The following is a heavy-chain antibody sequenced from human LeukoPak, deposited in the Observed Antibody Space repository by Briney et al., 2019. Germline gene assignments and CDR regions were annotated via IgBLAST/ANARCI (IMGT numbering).Heavy chain of an antibody. CDR3: ARRVRGVITPLDY. D-gene: IGHD3-10*01. CDR2: INHSGST. V-gene: IGHV4-34*01. Sequence: SETLSLTCAVYGGSFSGYYWSWIRQPPGKGLEWTGEINHSGSTNYNPSLKSRVTISVDTSKNQFSLKLSSVTAADTAVYYCARRVRGVITPLDYWGQGTLVTVSS. J-gene: IGHJ4*02. CDR1: GGSFSGYY.